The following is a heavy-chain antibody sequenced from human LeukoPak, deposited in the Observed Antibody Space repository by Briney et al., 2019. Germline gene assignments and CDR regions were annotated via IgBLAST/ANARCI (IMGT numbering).Heavy chain of an antibody. CDR2: IYTSGST. D-gene: IGHD3-10*01. V-gene: IGHV4-4*07. CDR1: GGSISSYY. Sequence: SETLSLTCTVSGGSISSYYWSWIRQPAGKGLEWIGRIYTSGSTNYNPSLKSRVTMSVDTSKNQFSLKLSSVTTAHTAVYYCATEGNPRPRGGWSDPWGQGTLVTVSS. J-gene: IGHJ5*02. CDR3: ATEGNPRPRGGWSDP.